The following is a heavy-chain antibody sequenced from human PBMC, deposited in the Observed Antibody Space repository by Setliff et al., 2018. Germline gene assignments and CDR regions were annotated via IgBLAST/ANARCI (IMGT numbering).Heavy chain of an antibody. CDR3: ARHATYYYGSGNLPFDH. V-gene: IGHV4-34*12. CDR1: GESSSGYY. J-gene: IGHJ4*02. Sequence: PSETLSLTCAIYGESSSGYYWSRIRQSPGKTLEWIGEIMDGRDTVYNPSLNSRVTISFDTSRNQFSLELSSVTAADTAVYYCARHATYYYGSGNLPFDHWAQGSLVTVSS. CDR2: IMDGRDT. D-gene: IGHD3-10*01.